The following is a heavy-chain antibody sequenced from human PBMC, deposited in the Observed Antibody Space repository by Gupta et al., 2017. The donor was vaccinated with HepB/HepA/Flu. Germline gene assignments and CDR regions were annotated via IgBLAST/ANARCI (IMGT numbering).Heavy chain of an antibody. CDR2: IRGSGGST. V-gene: IGHV3-23*01. D-gene: IGHD3-22*01. J-gene: IGHJ4*02. Sequence: EVQLLESGGGLVQPGGSLRLSCAASGFTFRSYAMSWVRQAPGKGLEWFSAIRGSGGSTYYADSVKGRLTISRDNSKNTLYLQMNSLRAEDTAVYYCAKVKNYYDSSGPLDYWGQGTLVTVSS. CDR3: AKVKNYYDSSGPLDY. CDR1: GFTFRSYA.